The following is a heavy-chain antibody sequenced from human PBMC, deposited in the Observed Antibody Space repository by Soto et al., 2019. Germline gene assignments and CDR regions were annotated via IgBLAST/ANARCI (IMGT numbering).Heavy chain of an antibody. V-gene: IGHV4-59*01. CDR2: ISYSGST. Sequence: PSETLSLTCTVSGGSISPYYWSWIRQPPGKGLEWIGYISYSGSTNYNPFLKSRVTISVDTSKNKFSLKLSSVTAADTAVYYCAKYSGAHYVYWGQGTLVTVSS. J-gene: IGHJ4*02. D-gene: IGHD1-26*01. CDR1: GGSISPYY. CDR3: AKYSGAHYVY.